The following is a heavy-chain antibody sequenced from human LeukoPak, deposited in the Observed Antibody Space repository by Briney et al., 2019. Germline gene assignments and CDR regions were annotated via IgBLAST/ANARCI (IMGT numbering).Heavy chain of an antibody. J-gene: IGHJ4*02. V-gene: IGHV3-23*01. D-gene: IGHD2-2*01. CDR2: MSASGDRI. Sequence: GGSLRLSCVGSGFTFSTQAMSWVRQAPGKGLEWVSTMSASGDRIHYADSVRGRFTISRDNSKNTVYLQMSSLRAEDTAIYYCARLQWDLPISWGYFDHWGQGTLVSVSS. CDR3: ARLQWDLPISWGYFDH. CDR1: GFTFSTQA.